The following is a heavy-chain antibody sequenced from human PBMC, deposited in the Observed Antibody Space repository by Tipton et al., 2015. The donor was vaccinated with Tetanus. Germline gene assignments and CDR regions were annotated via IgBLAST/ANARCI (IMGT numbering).Heavy chain of an antibody. CDR2: IFYSGST. Sequence: LRLSCTVSGGSISSSYWNWIRQPPGKGLEWIGYIFYSGSTNYNPSLKSRVTISVDTSKNQFSLKLSSVTAADTAVYYCASHYGSGSDDAFDIWGQGTMVTVSS. CDR1: GGSISSSY. D-gene: IGHD3-10*01. J-gene: IGHJ3*02. V-gene: IGHV4-59*12. CDR3: ASHYGSGSDDAFDI.